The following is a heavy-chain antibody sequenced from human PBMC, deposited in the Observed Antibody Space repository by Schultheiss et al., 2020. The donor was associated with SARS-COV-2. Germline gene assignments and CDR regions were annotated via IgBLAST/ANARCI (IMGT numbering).Heavy chain of an antibody. CDR2: ISYDGSYK. V-gene: IGHV3-30*04. J-gene: IGHJ6*02. CDR3: AKDLAAVADPVYYYYYGMDV. CDR1: GFTFRSYA. D-gene: IGHD6-19*01. Sequence: GGSLRLSCAASGFTFRSYAMHWVRQALGKGLEWVAVISYDGSYKYYADSVKGRFTISRDNSKNTLYLQMSSLRAEDTAVYYCAKDLAAVADPVYYYYYGMDVWSQGTAITVS.